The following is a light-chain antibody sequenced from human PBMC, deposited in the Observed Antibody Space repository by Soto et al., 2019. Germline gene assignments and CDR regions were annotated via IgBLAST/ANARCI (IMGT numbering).Light chain of an antibody. Sequence: VFPQSRLTLSLPPAERATLSCRASQSFRGLLAWYQQKPGQAPRLLIYDAYNRATGIPPRFSGSGSGTDFTLTISSLEPEESAVYYCQQRHMWPITFGQGTRLEIK. CDR3: QQRHMWPIT. CDR1: QSFRGL. V-gene: IGKV3-11*01. J-gene: IGKJ5*01. CDR2: DAY.